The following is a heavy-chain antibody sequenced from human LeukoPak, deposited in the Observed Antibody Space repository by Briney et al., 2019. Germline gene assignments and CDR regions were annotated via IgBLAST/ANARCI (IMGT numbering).Heavy chain of an antibody. D-gene: IGHD3-3*01. CDR2: INHSGST. CDR1: GGSFSGYY. CDR3: ARVLRFLEWLPPDGMDV. J-gene: IGHJ6*02. Sequence: SETLSLTCAVYGGSFSGYYWSWIRQPPGKGLEWIGEINHSGSTNYNPSLKSRVTISVDTSKSQFSLKLSSVTAADTAVYYCARVLRFLEWLPPDGMDVWGQGTTVTVSS. V-gene: IGHV4-34*01.